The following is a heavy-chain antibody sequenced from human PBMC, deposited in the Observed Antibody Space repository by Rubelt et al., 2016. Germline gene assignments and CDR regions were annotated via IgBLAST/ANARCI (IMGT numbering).Heavy chain of an antibody. V-gene: IGHV3-48*04. CDR1: GFTFNSYW. Sequence: EVQLVESGGGLVPPGGSLRLSCAASGFTFNSYWMSWVRQAPGQGLEWVSYIRNGCSILYFADSVKGRLTISRDNAKNSRYLQMNSLRAEETAVYYCARRVAVFDYWGQGTLVTVSS. CDR3: ARRVAVFDY. CDR2: IRNGCSIL. D-gene: IGHD6-19*01. J-gene: IGHJ4*02.